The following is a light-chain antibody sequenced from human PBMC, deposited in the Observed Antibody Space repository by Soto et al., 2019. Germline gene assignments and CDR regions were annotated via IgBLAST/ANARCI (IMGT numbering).Light chain of an antibody. Sequence: DIQMTQSPSTLSASVGDRVIITCRASQSINSWLAWYQQKPGKAPTLLIYKASSLESEVPSRFSGSGSGTEVTLTISSLQPDDFAAYYCQQYNSYWTFGQGTKVEVK. CDR2: KAS. CDR3: QQYNSYWT. CDR1: QSINSW. J-gene: IGKJ1*01. V-gene: IGKV1-5*03.